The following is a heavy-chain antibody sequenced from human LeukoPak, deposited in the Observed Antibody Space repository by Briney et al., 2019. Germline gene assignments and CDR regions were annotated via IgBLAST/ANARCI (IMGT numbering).Heavy chain of an antibody. CDR3: ARTSSEYCGGDCYFDY. Sequence: GESLKISRKGSGYSFTSYWIGWVRQMPGKGLEWMGIIYPGDSDTRYSPSFQGQVTISADKSISTAYLQWSSLKASDTAMYYCARTSSEYCGGDCYFDYWGQGTLVTVSS. CDR2: IYPGDSDT. CDR1: GYSFTSYW. J-gene: IGHJ4*02. D-gene: IGHD2-21*01. V-gene: IGHV5-51*01.